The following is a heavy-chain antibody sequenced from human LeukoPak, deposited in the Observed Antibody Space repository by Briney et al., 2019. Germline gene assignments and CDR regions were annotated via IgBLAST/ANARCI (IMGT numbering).Heavy chain of an antibody. CDR3: ARDRYCSGGSCYGDAFDL. CDR2: MYSGGST. V-gene: IGHV3-53*01. CDR1: GFTVRSNY. J-gene: IGHJ3*01. D-gene: IGHD2-15*01. Sequence: GGSLRLSCTASGFTVRSNYMSWVRQSPRKGLEWVSIMYSGGSTDYTDSVKGRFIISRDHSKNTLYLQMNSLRAEDTAVYCCARDRYCSGGSCYGDAFDLWGQGTMVTVSS.